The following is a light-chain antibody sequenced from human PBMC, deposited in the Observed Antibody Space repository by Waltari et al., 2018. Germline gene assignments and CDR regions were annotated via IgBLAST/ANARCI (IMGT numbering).Light chain of an antibody. CDR3: QQIHSLPTT. CDR1: QRINHY. V-gene: IGKV1-39*01. Sequence: DIQMTQSPSSLSASIGDRVTITCRAIQRINHYLCWYQQKPGQAPKLLIYTASTLDDGVPSRFSGSGSGTEFTLTISSLQPEDFATYYCQQIHSLPTTFGQGTKL. CDR2: TAS. J-gene: IGKJ2*01.